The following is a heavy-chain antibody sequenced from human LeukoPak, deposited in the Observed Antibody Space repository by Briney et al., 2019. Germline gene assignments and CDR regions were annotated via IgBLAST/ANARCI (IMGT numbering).Heavy chain of an antibody. CDR2: ITSDGIST. V-gene: IGHV3-74*03. CDR3: AKAIFLYFDWLISGDYFDY. Sequence: GGSLRLSCAASGFTFSGTWMHWVRQPPGKGLVWVARITSDGISTTYAESVKGRFTISRDNAKNTLYLQMNSLRAEDTAVYYCAKAIFLYFDWLISGDYFDYWGLGTLVTVSS. CDR1: GFTFSGTW. D-gene: IGHD3-9*01. J-gene: IGHJ4*02.